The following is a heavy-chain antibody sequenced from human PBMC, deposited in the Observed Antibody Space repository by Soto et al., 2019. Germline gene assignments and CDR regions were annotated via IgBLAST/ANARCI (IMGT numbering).Heavy chain of an antibody. CDR2: INPNSGGT. Sequence: ASVKVSCKASGYTFTGYYMHWVRQAPGQGLEWMGWINPNSGGTNYAQKFQGWVTMTRDTSISTAYMELSRLRSDDTAVYYCARGGTALYSSSWYRYYYYGMDVWGQGTTVTVSS. V-gene: IGHV1-2*04. CDR1: GYTFTGYY. CDR3: ARGGTALYSSSWYRYYYYGMDV. J-gene: IGHJ6*02. D-gene: IGHD6-13*01.